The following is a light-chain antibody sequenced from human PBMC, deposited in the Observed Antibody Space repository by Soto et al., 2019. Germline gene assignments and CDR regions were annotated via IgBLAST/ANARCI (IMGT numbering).Light chain of an antibody. J-gene: IGKJ1*01. V-gene: IGKV3-20*01. CDR2: DAS. CDR3: QQYGGSPWT. CDR1: QSVRSSY. Sequence: EIVLTQPPGTLSLSPGERATLSCRARQSVRSSYLAWYQQKPGLAPRLLIYDASSRASGIPDRFSGSGSGTVFTLTISGLEPEDFAVYYCQQYGGSPWTFGEGTKVEIK.